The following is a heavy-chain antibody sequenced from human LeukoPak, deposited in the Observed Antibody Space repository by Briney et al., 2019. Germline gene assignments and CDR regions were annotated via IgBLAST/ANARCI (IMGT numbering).Heavy chain of an antibody. Sequence: PGGSLRLSCAASGFTFSSYSMNWVRQAPGTGLEWVSYISSSSSYIYYADSVKGRFTISRDNAKNSLYLQMNSLRAEDTAVYYCARVIVFRGYMDVWGKGTTVTVSS. CDR1: GFTFSSYS. V-gene: IGHV3-21*01. D-gene: IGHD1-26*01. CDR2: ISSSSSYI. J-gene: IGHJ6*03. CDR3: ARVIVFRGYMDV.